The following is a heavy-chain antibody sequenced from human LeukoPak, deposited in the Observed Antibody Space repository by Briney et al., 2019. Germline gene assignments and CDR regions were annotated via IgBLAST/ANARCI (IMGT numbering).Heavy chain of an antibody. CDR2: IDPDNGET. V-gene: IGHV1-24*01. D-gene: IGHD3-22*01. Sequence: ASVKVSCKVSGYTLTELSMHWVRQAPGKGLEWMGGIDPDNGETIYAQKLQGGVTMTRDTSTTTAYMELRSLRSDDTAVYYCARDGHRMYYYDTSAYRFDYWGQGTLVTVSS. CDR3: ARDGHRMYYYDTSAYRFDY. CDR1: GYTLTELS. J-gene: IGHJ4*02.